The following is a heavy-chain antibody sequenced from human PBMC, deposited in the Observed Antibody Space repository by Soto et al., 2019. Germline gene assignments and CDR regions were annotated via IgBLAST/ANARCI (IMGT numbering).Heavy chain of an antibody. J-gene: IGHJ6*02. V-gene: IGHV5-51*01. D-gene: IGHD3-22*01. Sequence: PGESLKISCKGSGYSFTSYWIGWVRQMPGKGLEWMGIIYPGDSDTRYSPSFQGQVTISADKSISTAYLQWSSLKASDTAMYYCARREYYYDSSGFPYGMDVWGQGTTVTVSS. CDR1: GYSFTSYW. CDR3: ARREYYYDSSGFPYGMDV. CDR2: IYPGDSDT.